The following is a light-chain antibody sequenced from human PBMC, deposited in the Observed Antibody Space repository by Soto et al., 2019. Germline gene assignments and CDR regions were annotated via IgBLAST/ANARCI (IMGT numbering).Light chain of an antibody. CDR3: FSYADTNNFV. J-gene: IGLJ1*01. Sequence: QSALTQPASLSGSPGQSITISCTGTSSDIGAYDYVSWFQQHPGKAPKLMISEVNNRPSGVSNRFSGSKSGNTASLTVSGLQAEDEGDYYCFSYADTNNFVFGSGTKLTVL. V-gene: IGLV2-14*01. CDR1: SSDIGAYDY. CDR2: EVN.